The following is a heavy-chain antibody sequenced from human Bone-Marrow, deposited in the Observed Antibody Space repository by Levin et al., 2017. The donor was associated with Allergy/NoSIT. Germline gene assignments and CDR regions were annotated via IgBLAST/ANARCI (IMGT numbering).Heavy chain of an antibody. V-gene: IGHV1-18*01. CDR1: GYTFTSYG. CDR3: ARSRIAARQDNWFDP. CDR2: ISAYSAKT. Sequence: VASVKVSCKASGYTFTSYGITWVRQAPGQGLEWMGWISAYSAKTNYAQMLQGRVTMTTDTSTSTAYMELRSLRSDDTAVYYCARSRIAARQDNWFDPWAREPWSPSPQ. D-gene: IGHD6-6*01. J-gene: IGHJ5*02.